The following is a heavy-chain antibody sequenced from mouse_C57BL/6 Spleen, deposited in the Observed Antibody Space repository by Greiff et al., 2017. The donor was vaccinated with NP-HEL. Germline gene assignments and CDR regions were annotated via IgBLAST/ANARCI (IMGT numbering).Heavy chain of an antibody. CDR3: ATAYGSRPAWFAY. D-gene: IGHD1-1*01. CDR2: ISSGSSTI. V-gene: IGHV5-17*01. Sequence: EVQLVESGGGLVKPGGSLKLSCAASGFTFSDYGMHWFRQAPEKGLAWVAYISSGSSTIYYADTVKGRFTISRDNAKNTLFLQMTSLRSEKTAMYYCATAYGSRPAWFAYWGQGTLVTVSA. J-gene: IGHJ3*01. CDR1: GFTFSDYG.